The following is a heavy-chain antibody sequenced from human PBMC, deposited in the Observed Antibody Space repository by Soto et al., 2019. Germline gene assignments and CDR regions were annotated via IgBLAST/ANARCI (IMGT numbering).Heavy chain of an antibody. J-gene: IGHJ4*01. CDR2: IYYSGST. CDR3: ARHFFVKDSPYRHFDS. CDR1: GGSISSSSYY. D-gene: IGHD2-15*01. Sequence: PSETLSLTCTVSGGSISSSSYYWGWIRQPPGKGLEWIGSIYYSGSTYYNPSLKSRVTISVDASKNQFSLKLDSVTAADTAIYYCARHFFVKDSPYRHFDSWSQEPWSPSPQ. V-gene: IGHV4-39*01.